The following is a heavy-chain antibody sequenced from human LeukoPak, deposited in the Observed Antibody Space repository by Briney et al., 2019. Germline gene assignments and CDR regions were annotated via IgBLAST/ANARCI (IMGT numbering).Heavy chain of an antibody. CDR2: INHSGST. J-gene: IGHJ5*02. Sequence: PSETLSLTCAVYGGSFSGYYWSWIRQPPGKGLEWIGEINHSGSTNYNPSPKSRVTISVDTSKNQFSLKLSSVTAADTAVYYCARMKISSWYPKGRNWFDPWGQGALVTVSS. CDR1: GGSFSGYY. D-gene: IGHD6-13*01. V-gene: IGHV4-34*01. CDR3: ARMKISSWYPKGRNWFDP.